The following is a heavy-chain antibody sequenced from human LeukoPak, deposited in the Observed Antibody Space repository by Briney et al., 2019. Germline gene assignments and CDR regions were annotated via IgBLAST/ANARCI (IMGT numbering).Heavy chain of an antibody. CDR2: ISAYNGNT. Sequence: GASVKVSCKASGYTFTSYGISWVRQAPGQGLEWMGWISAYNGNTNYAQKLQGRVTMTTDTSTSTAYMELRSLRSDDTAVYYCARGMDEEFESQTAMANYYFDYWGQGTLVTVSS. CDR1: GYTFTSYG. D-gene: IGHD5-18*01. CDR3: ARGMDEEFESQTAMANYYFDY. V-gene: IGHV1-18*01. J-gene: IGHJ4*02.